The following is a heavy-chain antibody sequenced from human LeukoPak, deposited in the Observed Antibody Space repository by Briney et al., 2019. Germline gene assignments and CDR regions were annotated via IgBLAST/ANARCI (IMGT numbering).Heavy chain of an antibody. Sequence: PGGSLRLSCAASGFTFSSYWMSWVRQAPGKGLEWVANIKQDGSEKYYVDSVKGRFTISRDNAKNLLYLQMNSLRAEDTAVYYRARQSIVVSEFDYWGQGTLVTVSS. CDR1: GFTFSSYW. CDR2: IKQDGSEK. V-gene: IGHV3-7*01. CDR3: ARQSIVVSEFDY. D-gene: IGHD2-15*01. J-gene: IGHJ4*02.